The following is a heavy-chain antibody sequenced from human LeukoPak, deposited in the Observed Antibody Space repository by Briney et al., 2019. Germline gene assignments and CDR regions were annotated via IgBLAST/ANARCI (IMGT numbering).Heavy chain of an antibody. J-gene: IGHJ4*02. V-gene: IGHV3-30*03. CDR2: ISYDGSNK. Sequence: PGGSLRLSCAASGFTFNSYAMHWVRQGPGKGLEWVAVISYDGSNKYYADSVKGRFTISRDNAKNSLYLQMNSLRVEDTAVYYCARISPLEDFDLWGQGTLVTVSS. CDR1: GFTFNSYA. CDR3: ARISPLEDFDL.